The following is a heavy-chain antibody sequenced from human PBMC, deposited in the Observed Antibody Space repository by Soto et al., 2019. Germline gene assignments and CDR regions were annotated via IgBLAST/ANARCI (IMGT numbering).Heavy chain of an antibody. CDR3: AAISSGYYRVFDY. J-gene: IGHJ4*02. CDR1: GATFTSST. V-gene: IGHV1-58*01. CDR2: ILVGSGQT. D-gene: IGHD3-22*01. Sequence: GASVKVSCKASGATFTSSTVNWVRQARGQPPEWIGWILVGSGQTNSAQKFQGRVAITRDMSTYTAYLELNSLRSDDSAVYYCAAISSGYYRVFDYWGQGTPVTVPQ.